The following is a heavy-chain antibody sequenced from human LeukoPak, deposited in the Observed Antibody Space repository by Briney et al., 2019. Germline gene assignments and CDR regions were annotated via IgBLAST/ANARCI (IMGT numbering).Heavy chain of an antibody. Sequence: GGSLRLSCAASGFTFSNFGMHWVRQAPGKGLEWVAVISYDGSNKYYADSVKGRFTISRDNSKNTLYLQMNSLRAEDTAVYYCAKEGRSYGFDYWGQGTLDTVSS. D-gene: IGHD5-18*01. CDR2: ISYDGSNK. J-gene: IGHJ4*02. CDR3: AKEGRSYGFDY. V-gene: IGHV3-30*18. CDR1: GFTFSNFG.